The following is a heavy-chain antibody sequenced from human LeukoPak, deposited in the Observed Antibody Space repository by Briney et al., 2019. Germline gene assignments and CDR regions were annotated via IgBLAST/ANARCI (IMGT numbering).Heavy chain of an antibody. V-gene: IGHV3-53*01. D-gene: IGHD3-22*01. CDR2: IYSVSDT. Sequence: GGTLRLSCAASGFSVSSNYMTWVRQAPGKGLQWVSVIYSVSDTFYADSVKGRFTISRDNSKNTVSLQMNSLRADDTAVYYCARWGYDSSGSYWDNWGQGTLVTVSS. CDR3: ARWGYDSSGSYWDN. CDR1: GFSVSSNY. J-gene: IGHJ4*02.